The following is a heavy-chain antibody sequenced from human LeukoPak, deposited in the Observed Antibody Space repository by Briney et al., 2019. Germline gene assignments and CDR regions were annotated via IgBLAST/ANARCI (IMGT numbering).Heavy chain of an antibody. CDR2: ISGSGGST. J-gene: IGHJ2*01. Sequence: GGSLRLSCAASGFTFNSYAMHWVRQAPGKGLEWVSAISGSGGSTYYADSVKGRFTISRDNSKNTLYLQMNSLRAEDTAVYYCAKDRHSSGLVGWYFDLWGRGTLVTVSS. CDR1: GFTFNSYA. CDR3: AKDRHSSGLVGWYFDL. D-gene: IGHD6-19*01. V-gene: IGHV3-23*01.